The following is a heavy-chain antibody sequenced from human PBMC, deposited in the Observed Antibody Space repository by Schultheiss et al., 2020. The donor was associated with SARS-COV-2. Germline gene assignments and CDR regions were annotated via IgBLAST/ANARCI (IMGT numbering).Heavy chain of an antibody. J-gene: IGHJ6*02. CDR1: GDTFNSYS. V-gene: IGHV1-69*05. CDR3: ARSTSRDYYGMDV. Sequence: SVKVSCKTSGDTFNSYSISWVRQAPGQGLEWMGGIIPIFGTANYAQKFQGRVTITRDTSASTAYMELSSLRSDDTAVYYCARSTSRDYYGMDVWGQGTTVTVSS. CDR2: IIPIFGTA.